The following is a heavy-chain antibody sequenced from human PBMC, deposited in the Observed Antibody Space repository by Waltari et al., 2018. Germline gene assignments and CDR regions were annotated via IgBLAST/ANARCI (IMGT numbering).Heavy chain of an antibody. J-gene: IGHJ4*02. Sequence: EVQLVESGGGLVQPGGSLRLSCAASGFTFATTWMTWVRQAPGKGLEWVANIKQDGSERYYGDSVKGRFTISRDNTMSSLYLQMNSLRADDTAVYYCARAWSPAYWGQGTLVTVSS. CDR2: IKQDGSER. V-gene: IGHV3-7*04. D-gene: IGHD1-1*01. CDR1: GFTFATTW. CDR3: ARAWSPAY.